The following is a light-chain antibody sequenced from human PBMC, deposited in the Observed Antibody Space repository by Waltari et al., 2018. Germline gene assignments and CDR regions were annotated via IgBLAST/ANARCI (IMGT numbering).Light chain of an antibody. V-gene: IGKV1-39*01. J-gene: IGKJ1*01. CDR3: QQSYNIPWT. CDR2: GAS. Sequence: DIQMTQSPLFLSASVGDRVTITCWASQSISSYLNWYQQKPGKAPKLLISGASSLQSGVPSSFIGSGSGTDFTLTISCLQPEDFATYYCQQSYNIPWTFGQGTRVEIK. CDR1: QSISSY.